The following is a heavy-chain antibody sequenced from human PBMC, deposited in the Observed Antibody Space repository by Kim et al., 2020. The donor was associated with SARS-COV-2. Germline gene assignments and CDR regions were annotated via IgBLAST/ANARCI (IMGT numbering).Heavy chain of an antibody. CDR1: GFTFRSYE. Sequence: GGSLRLSCAASGFTFRSYEMNWVRQAPGKGLEWVSYISSSGNTIYYADSVKGRFTISRDNAKNSLYLQMNSLKAEDTAVYYCASGAERTTVLPAAILYYFDYWGQGTLFTVSS. CDR3: ASGAERTTVLPAAILYYFDY. D-gene: IGHD2-2*02. CDR2: ISSSGNTI. J-gene: IGHJ4*02. V-gene: IGHV3-48*03.